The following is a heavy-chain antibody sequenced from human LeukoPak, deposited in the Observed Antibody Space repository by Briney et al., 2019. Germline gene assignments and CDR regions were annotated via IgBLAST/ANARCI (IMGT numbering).Heavy chain of an antibody. CDR3: AKGTPDVAVATF. D-gene: IGHD6-19*01. CDR2: ISGSADYT. Sequence: PGGSLRLSCAASGFISSSYWMSWVRQAPGKGLEWVSAISGSADYTFYTDSVKGRFTISRDNSKNTLYLRMYSLRAEDTALYYCAKGTPDVAVATFWGQGTMVIVSS. J-gene: IGHJ3*01. CDR1: GFISSSYW. V-gene: IGHV3-23*01.